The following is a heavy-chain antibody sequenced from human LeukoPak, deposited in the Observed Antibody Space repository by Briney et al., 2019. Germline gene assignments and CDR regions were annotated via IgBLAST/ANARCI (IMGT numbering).Heavy chain of an antibody. V-gene: IGHV3-23*01. J-gene: IGHJ4*02. Sequence: GGSLRLSCAASGFTFSSYWMHWVRQGPGKGLELVSAIVDSGDRAYYADSVKGRLTISRDNPKNTLYLQMNSLRADDTAVYYCAKDSRRVSGWYYFDYWGQGTLVTVSS. CDR3: AKDSRRVSGWYYFDY. CDR2: IVDSGDRA. D-gene: IGHD6-19*01. CDR1: GFTFSSYW.